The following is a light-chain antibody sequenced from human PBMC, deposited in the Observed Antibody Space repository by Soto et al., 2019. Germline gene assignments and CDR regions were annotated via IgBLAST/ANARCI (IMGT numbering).Light chain of an antibody. CDR3: QQYNNWPPIT. J-gene: IGKJ5*01. V-gene: IGKV3-15*01. CDR1: QSVSSN. Sequence: EIXMTQSPAXPXVXPCXXXTLSCXXSQSVSSNLAWYQQKPGQAPRLLIYGASTRATGIPARFSGSGSGTEFTLTISSLQSEDFAVYYCQQYNNWPPITFGQGTRLEI. CDR2: GAS.